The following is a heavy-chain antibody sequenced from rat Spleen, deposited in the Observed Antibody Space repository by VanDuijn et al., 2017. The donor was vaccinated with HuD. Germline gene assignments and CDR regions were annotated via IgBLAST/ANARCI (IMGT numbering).Heavy chain of an antibody. J-gene: IGHJ4*01. CDR3: ARQDSSYVMDA. V-gene: IGHV5-17*01. CDR1: GFTFSDYG. Sequence: EVQLVESGGGLVQPGRSLKLSCAASGFTFSDYGMAWVRQAPKKGLEWVATIIYDDTTYYRDSVKGRFTISRDNAKSTLYLQMDSLRSEDTASYYCARQDSSYVMDAWGQGASVTVSS. CDR2: IIYDDTT. D-gene: IGHD1-2*01.